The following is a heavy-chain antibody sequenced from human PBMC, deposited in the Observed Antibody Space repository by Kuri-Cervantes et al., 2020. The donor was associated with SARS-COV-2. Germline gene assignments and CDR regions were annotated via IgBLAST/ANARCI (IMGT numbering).Heavy chain of an antibody. Sequence: GESLKISCAASGFTFSSYGMHWVRQAPGKGLGWVAVIWYDGSNKYYADSVKGRFTISRDNSKNTLYLQMNSLRAEDTAVNYCARDSSITPRDFDYWGQGTLVTVSS. J-gene: IGHJ4*02. CDR1: GFTFSSYG. D-gene: IGHD6-13*01. CDR2: IWYDGSNK. V-gene: IGHV3-33*01. CDR3: ARDSSITPRDFDY.